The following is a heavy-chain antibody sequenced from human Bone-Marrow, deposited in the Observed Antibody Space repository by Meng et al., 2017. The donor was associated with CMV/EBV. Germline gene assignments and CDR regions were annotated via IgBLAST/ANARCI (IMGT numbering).Heavy chain of an antibody. CDR3: ARGPSIVVVPATWSYGMDV. J-gene: IGHJ6*02. CDR1: GGTFSSYA. D-gene: IGHD2-2*01. Sequence: SVKVSCKASGGTFSSYAISWVRQAPGQGLEWMGGIIPILGIANYAQKFQGRVTITADKSTSTAYMELSSLRSEDTAVYYWARGPSIVVVPATWSYGMDVWGQGTTVTVSS. V-gene: IGHV1-69*10. CDR2: IIPILGIA.